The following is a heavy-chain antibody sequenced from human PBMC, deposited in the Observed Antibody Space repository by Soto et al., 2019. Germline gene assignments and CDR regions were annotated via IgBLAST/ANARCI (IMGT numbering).Heavy chain of an antibody. CDR3: ARARDYYDSSGEVKYYFDY. D-gene: IGHD3-22*01. V-gene: IGHV1-46*01. CDR1: GYTFTSYY. Sequence: ASVKVSCKASGYTFTSYYMHWVRQAPGQGLEWMGIINPSGGSTSYAQKFQGRVTMTRDTSTSTVYMELSSLRSEDTAVYYCARARDYYDSSGEVKYYFDYWGQGTLVTVSS. CDR2: INPSGGST. J-gene: IGHJ4*02.